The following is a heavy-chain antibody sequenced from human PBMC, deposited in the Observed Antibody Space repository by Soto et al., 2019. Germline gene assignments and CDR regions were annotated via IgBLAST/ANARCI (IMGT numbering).Heavy chain of an antibody. V-gene: IGHV1-18*04. D-gene: IGHD3-22*01. Sequence: AAVKVSCKTSGYTFTSYGISWVRKAPGKGQEWMRLNSAHNGNTNYPQKPQDRDTKPTDTPTSTAYTELRGQSSDDTAVYYCGGVQDSSVYPAFDIGGQGTMVTVS. CDR1: GYTFTSYG. J-gene: IGHJ3*02. CDR2: NSAHNGNT. CDR3: GGVQDSSVYPAFDI.